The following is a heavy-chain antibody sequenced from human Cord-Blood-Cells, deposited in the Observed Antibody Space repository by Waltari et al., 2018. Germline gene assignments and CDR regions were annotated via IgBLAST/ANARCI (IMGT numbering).Heavy chain of an antibody. J-gene: IGHJ6*02. CDR3: ARDSGDSSGPYYYYYGMDV. CDR1: GGSISSSS. D-gene: IGHD3-22*01. Sequence: LQLQESGPGLVKPSETLSLTCTVSGGSISSSSYYWGWIRQPPGKGLEWVSSISSSSSYIYYADSVKGRFTISRDNAKNSLYLQMNSLRAEDTAVYYCARDSGDSSGPYYYYYGMDVWGQGTTVTVSS. CDR2: ISSSSSYI. V-gene: IGHV3-21*01.